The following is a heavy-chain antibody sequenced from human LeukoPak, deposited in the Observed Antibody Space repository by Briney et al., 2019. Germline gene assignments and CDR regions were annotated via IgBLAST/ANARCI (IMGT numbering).Heavy chain of an antibody. Sequence: GGSLRLSCAASGFTFSSYAMSWVRQAPGKGLEWVSAISGSGGSTYYADSVKGRFTISRDNSKNTLYLQMNSLRAEDTAVYYCAKVTVYYDSSGYLPSSFDYWGQGTLVTVSS. V-gene: IGHV3-23*01. CDR2: ISGSGGST. CDR3: AKVTVYYDSSGYLPSSFDY. D-gene: IGHD3-22*01. CDR1: GFTFSSYA. J-gene: IGHJ4*02.